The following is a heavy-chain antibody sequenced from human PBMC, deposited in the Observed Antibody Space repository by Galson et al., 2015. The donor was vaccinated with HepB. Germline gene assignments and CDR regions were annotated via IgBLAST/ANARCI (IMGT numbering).Heavy chain of an antibody. CDR3: ARGNIPAVGAGLDY. D-gene: IGHD6-13*01. CDR1: GGTFSSHA. V-gene: IGHV1-69*13. CDR2: IIPMFGTE. J-gene: IGHJ4*02. Sequence: SVKVSCKASGGTFSSHAINWVRQAPGQGLEWMGVIIPMFGTERYAQKFQGRVTIIADESTTTAYMELSSLRSDDTALYYCARGNIPAVGAGLDYWGQGTLVTVSS.